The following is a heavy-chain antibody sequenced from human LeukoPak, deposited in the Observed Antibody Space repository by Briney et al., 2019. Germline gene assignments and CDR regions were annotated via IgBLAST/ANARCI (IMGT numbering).Heavy chain of an antibody. V-gene: IGHV4-4*02. CDR2: VHLSGAS. CDR1: GGSILTTNW. D-gene: IGHD1-26*01. Sequence: SSETLSLTCAVSGGSILTTNWWSWVRQPPGKGLEWIGEVHLSGASNYNPSLKSRVNMSIDKPKNQLSLELTSVTAADTAIYYCTRESGAFSPFGFGSQGTLVTVSS. J-gene: IGHJ4*02. CDR3: TRESGAFSPFGF.